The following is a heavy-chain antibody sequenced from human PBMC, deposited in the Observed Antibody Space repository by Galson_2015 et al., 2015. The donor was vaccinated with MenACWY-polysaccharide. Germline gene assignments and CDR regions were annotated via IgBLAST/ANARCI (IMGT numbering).Heavy chain of an antibody. Sequence: SLRLSCAASGFTFSNAWMSWVRQAPGKGLEWVGRIKSKTDGGTTDYAAPVKGRFTISRDDSKNTLYLQMNSLKTEDTAVYYCTTRAWWLRVQVDYWGQGTLVTVSS. V-gene: IGHV3-15*01. CDR1: GFTFSNAW. CDR3: TTRAWWLRVQVDY. D-gene: IGHD2-15*01. J-gene: IGHJ4*02. CDR2: IKSKTDGGTT.